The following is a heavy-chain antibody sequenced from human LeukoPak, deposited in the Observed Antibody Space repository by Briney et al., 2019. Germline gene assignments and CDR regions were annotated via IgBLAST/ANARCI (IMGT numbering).Heavy chain of an antibody. CDR2: ISGDGSMT. J-gene: IGHJ4*02. CDR1: AFTFRSYW. CDR3: ARYSSSSGGASHYLDY. V-gene: IGHV3-74*01. D-gene: IGHD6-6*01. Sequence: GGSLRLSCAVSAFTFRSYWMHWVRQAPGKGLVWVSRISGDGSMTNYADSVKGRFTISRDNAKNTVYLQMNSLRAEDTAVYYCARYSSSSGGASHYLDYWGREPWSPSPQ.